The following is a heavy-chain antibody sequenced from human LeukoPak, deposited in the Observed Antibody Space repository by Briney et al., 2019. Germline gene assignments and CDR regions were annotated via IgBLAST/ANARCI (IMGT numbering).Heavy chain of an antibody. CDR3: ARDRRRNILGELYYYGMDV. V-gene: IGHV1-46*01. D-gene: IGHD3-9*01. CDR2: INPSGGST. J-gene: IGHJ6*02. CDR1: GYTFTNYY. Sequence: ASVKVSCKASGYTFTNYYMHWVRQAPGQGLEWMGIINPSGGSTSYAQKFQGRVTMTRYTSTSTVYMELSSLRSEDTAVYYCARDRRRNILGELYYYGMDVWGQGTTVTVSS.